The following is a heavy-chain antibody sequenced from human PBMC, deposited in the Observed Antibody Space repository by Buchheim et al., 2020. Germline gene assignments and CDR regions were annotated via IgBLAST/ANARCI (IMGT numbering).Heavy chain of an antibody. D-gene: IGHD6-19*01. CDR2: INGDAT. CDR3: GKESLSRGWYTIEH. V-gene: IGHV3-23*04. J-gene: IGHJ4*02. Sequence: DVQLVESGGGLVQPEGSLRLSCAASGFSLTTYGMSWVRQAPGKGLEWVSAINGDATYYADSVKGRFTTSIARSKNKADLQVNSLRADDTAVYYCGKESLSRGWYTIEHWGQGTL. CDR1: GFSLTTYG.